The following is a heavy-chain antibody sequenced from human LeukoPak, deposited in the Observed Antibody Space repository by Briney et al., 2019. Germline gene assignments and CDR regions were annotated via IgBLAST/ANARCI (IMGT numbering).Heavy chain of an antibody. Sequence: SETLSLTCTVSGKSIRSVYWNWIRQSAGKGLEWIGRIYATDLTNYNPSLKSRVTLSVDMSKNELSLTLKSVTAADTAVYYCARGFGSGTSPIDIWGQGALVTVSS. V-gene: IGHV4-4*07. CDR2: IYATDLT. CDR3: ARGFGSGTSPIDI. D-gene: IGHD3-10*01. CDR1: GKSIRSVY. J-gene: IGHJ4*02.